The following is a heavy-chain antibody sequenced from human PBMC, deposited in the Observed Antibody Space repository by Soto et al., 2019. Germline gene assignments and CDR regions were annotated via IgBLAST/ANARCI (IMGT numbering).Heavy chain of an antibody. D-gene: IGHD3-3*01. CDR1: GFMFSRYA. J-gene: IGHJ4*02. CDR2: ISKDGSVK. CDR3: VRSRSGAVPDSFGY. V-gene: IGHV3-30-3*01. Sequence: QVQLVESGGRVVQSGGSLRLSCAASGFMFSRYAIHWVRQAPGKGLEWVAVISKDGSVKYYIDSVRGRFTISRDKSKNTIYLEMNNMIDDDTAVFYCVRSRSGAVPDSFGYWGQGTLGTVSS.